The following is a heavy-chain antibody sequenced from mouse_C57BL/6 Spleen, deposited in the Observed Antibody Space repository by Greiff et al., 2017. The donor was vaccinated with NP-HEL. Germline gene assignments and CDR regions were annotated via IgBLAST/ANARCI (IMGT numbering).Heavy chain of an antibody. V-gene: IGHV1-53*01. CDR3: ARDLYYSNYDYAMDY. CDR1: GYTFTSYW. D-gene: IGHD2-5*01. CDR2: INPSNGGT. J-gene: IGHJ4*01. Sequence: QVQLQQPGTELVKPGASVKLSCKASGYTFTSYWMHWVKQRPGQGLEWIGNINPSNGGTNYNEKFKSKATLTVVKSSSTAYMQLSSLTSEDSAVYYCARDLYYSNYDYAMDYWGQGTSVTVSS.